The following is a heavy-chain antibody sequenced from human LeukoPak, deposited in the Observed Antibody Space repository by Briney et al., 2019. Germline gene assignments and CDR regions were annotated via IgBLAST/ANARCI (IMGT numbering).Heavy chain of an antibody. J-gene: IGHJ4*02. CDR1: GYTFTSYG. D-gene: IGHD3-22*01. Sequence: ASVKVSCKASGYTFTSYGISWVRQAPGQGLEWMGWIGAYNGNTNYARKLQGRVTMTTDTSTSTAYMELRSLRSDDTAVYYCARDRYYDSSGYYSSYWGQGTLVTVSS. CDR3: ARDRYYDSSGYYSSY. V-gene: IGHV1-18*01. CDR2: IGAYNGNT.